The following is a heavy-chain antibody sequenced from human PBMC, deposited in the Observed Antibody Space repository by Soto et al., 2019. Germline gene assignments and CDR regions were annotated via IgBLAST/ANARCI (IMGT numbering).Heavy chain of an antibody. CDR2: IIPIFGTA. V-gene: IGHV1-69*01. CDR3: ATYVWGSYRYKTHPAEYFQH. CDR1: GGTFSSYA. Sequence: QVQLVQSGAEVKKPGSSVKVSCKASGGTFSSYAISWVRQAPGQGLEWMGGIIPIFGTANYAQKLQGRVTITADESTSTAYMELSSLRSEDTAVYYCATYVWGSYRYKTHPAEYFQHWGQGTLVTVSS. J-gene: IGHJ1*01. D-gene: IGHD3-16*02.